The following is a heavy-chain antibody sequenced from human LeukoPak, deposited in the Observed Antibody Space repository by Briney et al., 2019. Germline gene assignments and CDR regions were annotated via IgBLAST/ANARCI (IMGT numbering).Heavy chain of an antibody. CDR2: INSDGSST. Sequence: GGSLRLSCAASGFTFSSYWMHWVRQAPGKGLVWVSRINSDGSSTSYADSVKGRFTISRDNAKNTLYLQMNSLRAEDTAVYYCARVAAAGDPRYYYYYYMDVWGKGTTVTISS. D-gene: IGHD6-13*01. CDR1: GFTFSSYW. J-gene: IGHJ6*03. CDR3: ARVAAAGDPRYYYYYYMDV. V-gene: IGHV3-74*01.